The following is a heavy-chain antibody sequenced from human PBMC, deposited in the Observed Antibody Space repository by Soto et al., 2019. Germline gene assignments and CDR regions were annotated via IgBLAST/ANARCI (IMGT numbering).Heavy chain of an antibody. Sequence: PGGSLRLSCTASGFTFGDYAMSWFRQAPGKGLEWVGFIRSKAYGGTTEYAASVKGRFTISRDDSKSIAYLQMNSLKTEDTAVYYCTRQRIAAAGTYYYYYGMDVWGQGTTVTVSS. CDR3: TRQRIAAAGTYYYYYGMDV. CDR2: IRSKAYGGTT. D-gene: IGHD6-13*01. J-gene: IGHJ6*02. V-gene: IGHV3-49*03. CDR1: GFTFGDYA.